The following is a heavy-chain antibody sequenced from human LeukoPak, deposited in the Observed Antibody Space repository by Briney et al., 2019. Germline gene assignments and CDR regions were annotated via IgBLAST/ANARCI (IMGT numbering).Heavy chain of an antibody. D-gene: IGHD5-12*01. CDR2: ISGSGGST. CDR3: AKSQRDRGYDNDAFDI. Sequence: GGSLRLSCAASGFTFSSYWMSWVRQAPGKGLEWVSAISGSGGSTYYADSVKGRFTISRDNSKNTLYLQMNSLRAEDTAVYYCAKSQRDRGYDNDAFDIWGQGTMVTVSS. CDR1: GFTFSSYW. J-gene: IGHJ3*02. V-gene: IGHV3-23*01.